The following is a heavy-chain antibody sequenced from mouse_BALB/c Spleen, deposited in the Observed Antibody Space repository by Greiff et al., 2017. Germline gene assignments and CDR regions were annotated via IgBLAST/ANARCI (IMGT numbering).Heavy chain of an antibody. CDR3: GRDLSTMITPFAY. CDR2: INPYNGDT. V-gene: IGHV1-37*01. CDR1: GYSFTGYF. J-gene: IGHJ3*01. D-gene: IGHD2-4*01. Sequence: EVMLVESGPELVKPGASVKISCKASGYSFTGYFMNWVKQSHGKSLEWIGRINPYNGDTFYNQKFKGKATLTVDKSSSTAHMELLSLTSEDSAVYYCGRDLSTMITPFAYWGQGTLVTVSA.